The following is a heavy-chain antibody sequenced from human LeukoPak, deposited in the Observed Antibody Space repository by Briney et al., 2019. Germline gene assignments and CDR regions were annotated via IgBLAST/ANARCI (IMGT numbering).Heavy chain of an antibody. CDR1: GGSISSGNYY. CDR2: IHTSGST. Sequence: SETLSLTCTVSGGSISSGNYYWTWIRQTAAKGLKWIGRIHTSGSTNYNPSLESRVAISIDMSKNQFSLNWNSVTAADTGVYYCVRDRAGDSFDIWGQGTMVTVSS. D-gene: IGHD7-27*01. J-gene: IGHJ3*02. V-gene: IGHV4-61*02. CDR3: VRDRAGDSFDI.